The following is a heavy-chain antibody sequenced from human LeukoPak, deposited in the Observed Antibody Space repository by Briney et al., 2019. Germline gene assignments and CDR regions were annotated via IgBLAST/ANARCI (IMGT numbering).Heavy chain of an antibody. V-gene: IGHV1-18*01. CDR2: ISAYNGNT. Sequence: ASVKVSCKAFGYTFTSYGISWVRQAPGQGLEWMGWISAYNGNTNYAQRLQGRVTMTTDTSTSTAYVELRSLRSDDTAVYYCARDISPYSSSWYRRFDYWGQGTLVTVSS. J-gene: IGHJ4*02. CDR3: ARDISPYSSSWYRRFDY. CDR1: GYTFTSYG. D-gene: IGHD6-13*01.